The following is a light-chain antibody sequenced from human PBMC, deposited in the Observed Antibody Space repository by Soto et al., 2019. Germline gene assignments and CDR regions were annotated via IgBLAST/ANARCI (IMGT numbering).Light chain of an antibody. CDR3: MQALQNPWLT. V-gene: IGKV2-28*01. Sequence: DIVMTQSPLSLPVTPGEPASISCRSSQSLRHSNGYNYLDWYLQKPGQSPQLLIYLGSNRASGGLDRFIGSGACTNVTLKISRVEADDVGVYYCMQALQNPWLTFGQGTRLEIK. J-gene: IGKJ5*01. CDR1: QSLRHSNGYNY. CDR2: LGS.